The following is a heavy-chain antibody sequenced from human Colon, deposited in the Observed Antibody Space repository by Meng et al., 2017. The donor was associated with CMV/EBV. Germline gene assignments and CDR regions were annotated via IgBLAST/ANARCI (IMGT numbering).Heavy chain of an antibody. CDR3: VREMWSNDV. V-gene: IGHV3-74*03. D-gene: IGHD3-3*01. Sequence: GESLKISCVPSGFTFRNNWMHWVRQAPGKGLVWVSRINGDGSIREYADSVKGRLTISRDNAKDTLYLQMNSLRAEDTAVYYCVREMWSNDVWGRETMVTVSS. J-gene: IGHJ3*01. CDR2: INGDGSIR. CDR1: GFTFRNNW.